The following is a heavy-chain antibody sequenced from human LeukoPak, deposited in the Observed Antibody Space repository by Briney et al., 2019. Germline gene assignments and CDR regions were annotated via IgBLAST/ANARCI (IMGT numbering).Heavy chain of an antibody. CDR2: IYYSGST. V-gene: IGHV4-61*05. Sequence: PSETLSLTCTVSGGSISSSSYYWGWIRQPPGKGLEWIGYIYYSGSTSYNPSLKSRVTMSVDTSKNQFSLKLSSVTAADTAVYYCARLWGSYAFDIWGQGTMVTVSS. CDR3: ARLWGSYAFDI. CDR1: GGSISSSSYY. D-gene: IGHD3-10*01. J-gene: IGHJ3*02.